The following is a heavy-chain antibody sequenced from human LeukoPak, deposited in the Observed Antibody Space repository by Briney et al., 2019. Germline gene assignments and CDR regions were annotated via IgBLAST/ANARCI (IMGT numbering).Heavy chain of an antibody. V-gene: IGHV3-48*04. J-gene: IGHJ4*02. CDR2: ISSSGSTI. CDR3: ARSVDTAMAFGPQTYYYFDY. D-gene: IGHD5-18*01. CDR1: GFTFSSYG. Sequence: GGSLRLSCAASGFTFSSYGMSWVRQAPGKGLEWVSYISSSGSTIYYADSVKGRFTISRDNAKNSLYLQMNSLRAEDTAVYYCARSVDTAMAFGPQTYYYFDYWGQGTLVTVSS.